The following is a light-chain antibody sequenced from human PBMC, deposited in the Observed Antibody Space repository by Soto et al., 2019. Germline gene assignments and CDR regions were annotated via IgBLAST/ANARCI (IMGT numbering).Light chain of an antibody. CDR2: AAS. J-gene: IGKJ1*01. CDR3: LQDHDDSWT. Sequence: IQVTQSPSSLSASVGDRVTITCRASHNISSYLNWYQQKPVKAPTLLIYAASNLQSGVPSRFRGSRSGTEFTLTVSSLQPEDFATYYCLQDHDDSWTFGQGTKVDIK. V-gene: IGKV1-6*01. CDR1: HNISSY.